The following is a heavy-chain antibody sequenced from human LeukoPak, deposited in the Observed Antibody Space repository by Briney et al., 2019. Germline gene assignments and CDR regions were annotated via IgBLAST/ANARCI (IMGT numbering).Heavy chain of an antibody. CDR3: ARGGDIVVVPAAPHYYGMDV. J-gene: IGHJ6*04. CDR2: IYYSGST. CDR1: GGSISSGDYY. V-gene: IGHV4-30-4*01. D-gene: IGHD2-2*01. Sequence: PSETLSLTCTVPGGSISSGDYYWSWIRQPPGKGLEWIGYIYYSGSTYYNPSLKSRVTISVDTSKNQFSLKLSSVTAADTAVSYCARGGDIVVVPAAPHYYGMDVWGKGTTVTVSS.